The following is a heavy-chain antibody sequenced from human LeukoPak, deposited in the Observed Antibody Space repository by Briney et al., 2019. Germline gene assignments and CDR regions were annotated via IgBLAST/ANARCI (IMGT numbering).Heavy chain of an antibody. CDR2: INHSGST. CDR1: GGSFSGYY. J-gene: IGHJ4*02. CDR3: ASSLSGDIVVVPAGY. V-gene: IGHV4-34*01. D-gene: IGHD2-2*01. Sequence: PSETLSLTCAVYGGSFSGYYWSWIRQPPGKGLEWIGEINHSGSTNYNPSLKSRVTISVDTSKNQFSLKLSSVTAADTAVYYCASSLSGDIVVVPAGYWGQRTLVTVSS.